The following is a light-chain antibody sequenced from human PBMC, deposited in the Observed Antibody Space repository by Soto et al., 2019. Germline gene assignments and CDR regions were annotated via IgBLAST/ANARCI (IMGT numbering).Light chain of an antibody. Sequence: DIQMTQSPSTLSASVGDRVTITCRASQSISNWLAWYQQKPGKAPNLLIFDASSLESGVPSRFSGRGSGTEFTLTISSLQPDDFATYFCQQYNTYSYTFGQGTKLEIK. J-gene: IGKJ2*01. CDR2: DAS. CDR3: QQYNTYSYT. V-gene: IGKV1-5*01. CDR1: QSISNW.